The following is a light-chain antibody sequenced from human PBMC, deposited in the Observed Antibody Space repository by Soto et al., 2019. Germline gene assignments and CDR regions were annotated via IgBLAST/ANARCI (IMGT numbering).Light chain of an antibody. V-gene: IGKV3-20*01. CDR1: QSVSSSY. CDR2: GAS. Sequence: EIVLTQSPGTLSLSPGERATLSCRASQSVSSSYLAWYQQKPGQAPRLLIYGASSRATGIPDRFSGSGSGTDLTLTISRLEPEDFAVYYCQQYNNWPPKTFGQGTKVDIK. CDR3: QQYNNWPPKT. J-gene: IGKJ1*01.